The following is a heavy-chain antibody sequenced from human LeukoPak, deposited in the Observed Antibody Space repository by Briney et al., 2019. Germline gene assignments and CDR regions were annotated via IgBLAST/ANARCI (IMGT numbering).Heavy chain of an antibody. CDR3: ARNQQLGGHSYYYYGMDV. D-gene: IGHD3-16*01. CDR1: GFTSIAYA. J-gene: IGHJ6*02. Sequence: GGSLRLSCVGSGFTSIAYALTWARQAPGKGLEWVSGISGGGVTTYYADTVKGRLTISRDNSKNTLYLQMNSLRADDTAIYYCARNQQLGGHSYYYYGMDVWGQGTTVTVSS. V-gene: IGHV3-23*01. CDR2: ISGGGVTT.